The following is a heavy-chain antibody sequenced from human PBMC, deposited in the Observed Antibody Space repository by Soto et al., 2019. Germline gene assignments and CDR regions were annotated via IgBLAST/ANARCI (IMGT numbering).Heavy chain of an antibody. CDR3: ARQALARSEEICFDP. D-gene: IGHD6-19*01. J-gene: IGHJ5*02. V-gene: IGHV1-69*13. CDR1: GGTFSSYA. Sequence: GASVKVSCKASGGTFSSYAISWVRQAPGQGLEWMGGIIPIFGTANYAQKFQGRVTITADESTSTAYMELSSLRSEDTAVYYCARQALARSEEICFDPWRQGTLVTSPQ. CDR2: IIPIFGTA.